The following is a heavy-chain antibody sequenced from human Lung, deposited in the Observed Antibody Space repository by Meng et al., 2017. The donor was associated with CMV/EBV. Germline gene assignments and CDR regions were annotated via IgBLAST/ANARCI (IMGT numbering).Heavy chain of an antibody. Sequence: SXTXSLXCTVSGGSISSYYWSWIRQSPGKGLDWIGFMNYRGSSNYNPSLKSRVTISVDTSKNQFSMKLTSVSAADTAVYYCAREFATGPRGDYSDYWGQGXLVTVSS. CDR1: GGSISSYY. CDR2: MNYRGSS. V-gene: IGHV4-59*13. J-gene: IGHJ4*02. D-gene: IGHD3-16*01. CDR3: AREFATGPRGDYSDY.